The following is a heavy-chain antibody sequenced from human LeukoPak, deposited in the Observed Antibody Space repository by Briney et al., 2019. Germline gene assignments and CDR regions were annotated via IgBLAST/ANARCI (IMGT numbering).Heavy chain of an antibody. CDR1: GFTFSSYW. CDR2: IKQDGSEK. J-gene: IGHJ4*02. V-gene: IGHV3-7*01. CDR3: ARARYFDWDDFDY. D-gene: IGHD3-9*01. Sequence: GGSLRLSCAASGFTFSSYWMSWVRQAPGKGLEWVANIKQDGSEKYYVDSVKGRFTISRDNAKNSLYLQMNSLRAEATAVYYCARARYFDWDDFDYWGQGTLFTVSS.